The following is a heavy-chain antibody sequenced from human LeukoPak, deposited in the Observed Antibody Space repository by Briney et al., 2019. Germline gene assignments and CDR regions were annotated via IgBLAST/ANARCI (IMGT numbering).Heavy chain of an antibody. CDR2: IYYSGST. CDR3: ARDRISGYYDSSGYYDHAFDI. D-gene: IGHD3-22*01. V-gene: IGHV4-31*03. CDR1: GGSVSSGSYY. Sequence: SETLSLTCTVSGGSVSSGSYYWSWIRQPPGKGLEWIGYIYYSGSTYYNPSLKSRVTISVDTSKNQFSLKLSSVTAADTAVYYCARDRISGYYDSSGYYDHAFDIWGQGTMVTVSS. J-gene: IGHJ3*02.